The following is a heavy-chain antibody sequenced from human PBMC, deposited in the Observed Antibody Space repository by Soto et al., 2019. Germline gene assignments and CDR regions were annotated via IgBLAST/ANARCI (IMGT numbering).Heavy chain of an antibody. D-gene: IGHD3-9*01. J-gene: IGHJ5*02. CDR2: INHSGST. V-gene: IGHV4-34*01. CDR1: GGSFSGYY. Sequence: PSETLSLTCAVYGGSFSGYYWSGIRQPPGKGLEWIGEINHSGSTNYNPSLKSRVTISVDTSKNQFSLKLSSVTAADTAVYYCAGGRIFAGYYRGNWFDPWGKRTLVTVSS. CDR3: AGGRIFAGYYRGNWFDP.